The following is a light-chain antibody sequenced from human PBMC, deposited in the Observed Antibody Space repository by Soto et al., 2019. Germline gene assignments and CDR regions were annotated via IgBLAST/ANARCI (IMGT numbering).Light chain of an antibody. Sequence: EIVLTQSPGTLSLSPGDGATLSCRTSQILSSRYLAWYQQKPGQAPRVLIYGASTRATGIPDRFSGSGSGTDFTLTVSRLEPEDFVVYYCQQYGASPLTFGGGTKVEIK. CDR1: QILSSRY. J-gene: IGKJ4*01. V-gene: IGKV3-20*01. CDR3: QQYGASPLT. CDR2: GAS.